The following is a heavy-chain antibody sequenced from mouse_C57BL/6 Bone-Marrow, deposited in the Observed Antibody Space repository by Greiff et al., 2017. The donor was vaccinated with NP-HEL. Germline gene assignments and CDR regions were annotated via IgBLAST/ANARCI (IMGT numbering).Heavy chain of an antibody. Sequence: EVKLVESGGGLVQSGRSLRLSCATSGFTFSDFYMEWVRQAPGKGLEWIAASRNKANDYTTEYSASVKGRFIVSRDTSQSILYLQMNALRAEDTAIYYCARDKLGRQAMDYWGQGTSVTVSS. CDR1: GFTFSDFY. J-gene: IGHJ4*01. CDR3: ARDKLGRQAMDY. V-gene: IGHV7-1*01. D-gene: IGHD4-1*01. CDR2: SRNKANDYTT.